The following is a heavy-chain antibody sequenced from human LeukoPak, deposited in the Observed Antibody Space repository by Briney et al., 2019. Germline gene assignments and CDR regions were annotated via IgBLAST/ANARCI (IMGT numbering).Heavy chain of an antibody. CDR1: GEPFSGYY. D-gene: IGHD3-16*01. CDR2: IYHSGSP. V-gene: IGHV4-34*01. Sequence: PSETLSLICAVWGEPFSGYYWIWIRNPPGKGVEWIGEIYHSGSPNYNPSRKSRVPISVDATKNQFSQMLSSVTAADTAVYYCASSGGTLGPTNYFAYWGQGTLVTASS. CDR3: ASSGGTLGPTNYFAY. J-gene: IGHJ4*02.